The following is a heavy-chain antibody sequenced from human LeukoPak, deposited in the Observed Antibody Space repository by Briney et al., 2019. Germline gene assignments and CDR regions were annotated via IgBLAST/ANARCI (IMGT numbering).Heavy chain of an antibody. D-gene: IGHD3-22*01. Sequence: ASVKVSCKASGYTFTSYYMHWVRQAPGQGLEWMGIINPSGGSTSYAQKFQERVTITRDMSTSTAYMELSSLTSEDTAVYYCAAEKGLQGYMDVWGQGTTVTVSS. CDR3: AAEKGLQGYMDV. J-gene: IGHJ6*02. V-gene: IGHV1-46*01. CDR2: INPSGGST. CDR1: GYTFTSYY.